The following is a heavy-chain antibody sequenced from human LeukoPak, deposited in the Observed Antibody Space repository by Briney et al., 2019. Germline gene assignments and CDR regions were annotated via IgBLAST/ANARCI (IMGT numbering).Heavy chain of an antibody. D-gene: IGHD5-18*01. J-gene: IGHJ6*02. V-gene: IGHV4-34*01. Sequence: KASETLSLTCAVYGGSFSGYYWSWIRQPPGKGLEWIGEINHSGSTNYNPSLKSRVTISVDTSKNQFSLKLSSVTAADTAVYYCARRAPNRGYSYGPTKLSNYGMDVWGQGTTVTVSS. CDR2: INHSGST. CDR1: GGSFSGYY. CDR3: ARRAPNRGYSYGPTKLSNYGMDV.